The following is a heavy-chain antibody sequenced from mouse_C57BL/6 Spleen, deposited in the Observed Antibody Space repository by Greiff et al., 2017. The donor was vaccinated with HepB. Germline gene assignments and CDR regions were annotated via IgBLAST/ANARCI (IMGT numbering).Heavy chain of an antibody. Sequence: QVQLQQSGPELVKPGASVKISCKASGYAFSSSWMNWVKQRPGKGLEWIGRIYPGDGDTNYNGKFKGKATLTADKSSSTAYMQLSSLTSEDSAVYFCAREGLRLGLAYWGQGTLVTVSA. CDR1: GYAFSSSW. J-gene: IGHJ3*01. D-gene: IGHD2-4*01. CDR3: AREGLRLGLAY. CDR2: IYPGDGDT. V-gene: IGHV1-82*01.